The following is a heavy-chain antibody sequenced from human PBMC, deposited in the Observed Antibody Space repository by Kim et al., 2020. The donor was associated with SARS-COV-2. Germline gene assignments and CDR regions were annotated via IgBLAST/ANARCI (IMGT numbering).Heavy chain of an antibody. D-gene: IGHD3-9*01. J-gene: IGHJ4*02. CDR3: AKAPILTGYYLGIDY. Sequence: AYTLEDRFTITRDNSKKTLYLRMNRLRAEDTAVYYCAKAPILTGYYLGIDYWGQGTLVTVSS. V-gene: IGHV3-30*02.